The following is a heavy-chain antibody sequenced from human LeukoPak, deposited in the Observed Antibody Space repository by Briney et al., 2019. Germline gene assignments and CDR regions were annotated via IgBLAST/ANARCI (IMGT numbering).Heavy chain of an antibody. CDR2: IRYDGSNK. Sequence: GGSLRLSCAASGFTFSSYGMHWVRQAPGKGLEWLAFIRYDGSNKYYADSVKGRFTISRDNSKNTLYLQMNSLRAEDTAVYYCAKDSVLRYFDWSPSRYYYYYYYMDVWGKGTTVTISS. J-gene: IGHJ6*03. CDR3: AKDSVLRYFDWSPSRYYYYYYYMDV. CDR1: GFTFSSYG. V-gene: IGHV3-30*02. D-gene: IGHD3-9*01.